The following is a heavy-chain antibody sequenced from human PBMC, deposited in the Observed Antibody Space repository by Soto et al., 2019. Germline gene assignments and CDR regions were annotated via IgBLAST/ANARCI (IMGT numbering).Heavy chain of an antibody. D-gene: IGHD3-3*01. CDR1: GGSISSYY. Sequence: SVTLPLTCTVSGGSISSYYWSWIRQPPGKGLEWIGYIYYSGSTNYNPSLKSRVTISVDTSKNQFSLKLSSVTAADTAVYYCARFIDDYDFWSGPTIAFDIWGQGTMVTVSS. CDR3: ARFIDDYDFWSGPTIAFDI. V-gene: IGHV4-59*01. J-gene: IGHJ3*02. CDR2: IYYSGST.